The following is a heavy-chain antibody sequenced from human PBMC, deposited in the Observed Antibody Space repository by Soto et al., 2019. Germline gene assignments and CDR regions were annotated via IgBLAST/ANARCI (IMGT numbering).Heavy chain of an antibody. J-gene: IGHJ4*02. CDR2: LSADGSNT. CDR3: ATTDADGRGGWWQLCYCDS. V-gene: IGHV3-30*03. Sequence: QVQLEESGGGVVQPGRSLRLPCVASGFTFSTFGMHWVRQAPGKGLEWVAVLSADGSNTYHGDSVGGRFTISRDNTKHTLYLQMNSLRSEDTAMYYCATTDADGRGGWWQLCYCDSWGQGALVTVSS. D-gene: IGHD6-19*01. CDR1: GFTFSTFG.